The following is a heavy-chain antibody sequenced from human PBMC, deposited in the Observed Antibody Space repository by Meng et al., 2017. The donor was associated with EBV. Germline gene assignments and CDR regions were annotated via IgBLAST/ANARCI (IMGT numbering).Heavy chain of an antibody. CDR3: ASESGRGFTPDY. Sequence: VQLWQTGAGVKKPGSSGKVSGKTSGGTFRSDAVSWVRQAPGQGLEWMGGLIPMSDAPYYAQKFQDRVTITADESTSTHYMDLSGLRSEDTAVYYCASESGRGFTPDYWGQGTLVTVSS. J-gene: IGHJ4*02. D-gene: IGHD3-10*01. CDR1: GGTFRSDA. V-gene: IGHV1-69*01. CDR2: LIPMSDAP.